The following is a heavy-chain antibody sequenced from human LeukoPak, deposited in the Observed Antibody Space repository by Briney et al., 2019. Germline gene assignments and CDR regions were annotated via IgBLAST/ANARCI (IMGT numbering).Heavy chain of an antibody. Sequence: SETLSLTRTVSGGSMRSYYWSGIRQPPGKGVECLGYIYYSGSTDYNPSLKSRVTISIDTSKNQYSLKLSSVTAADTAVYYCARERSFVATENPQFDYWGQGTLVTVSS. CDR3: ARERSFVATENPQFDY. D-gene: IGHD5-12*01. V-gene: IGHV4-59*01. J-gene: IGHJ4*02. CDR2: IYYSGST. CDR1: GGSMRSYY.